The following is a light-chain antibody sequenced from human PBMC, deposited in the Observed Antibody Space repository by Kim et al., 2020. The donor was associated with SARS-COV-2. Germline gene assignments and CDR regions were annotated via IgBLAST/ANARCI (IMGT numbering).Light chain of an antibody. J-gene: IGKJ4*01. V-gene: IGKV3-20*01. Sequence: EIVLTQSPGTLSLSPGERATLSCRASQIISSSHLAWYQQKPGHAPRLLIYGASSRATGIPDRFSGSGSGTDFTLTINRLEPEDFAVYYCQQFGGSPRLTFGGGTKVDIK. CDR2: GAS. CDR3: QQFGGSPRLT. CDR1: QIISSSH.